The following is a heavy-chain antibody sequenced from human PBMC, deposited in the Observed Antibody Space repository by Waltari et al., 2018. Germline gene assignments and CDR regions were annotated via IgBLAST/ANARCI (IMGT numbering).Heavy chain of an antibody. CDR1: GFTFTYAW. D-gene: IGHD3-3*01. CDR2: IKKQSEGGTT. V-gene: IGHV3-15*01. CDR3: TTDWERDLMTPRFLDF. Sequence: EVPLVESGGGLVKPGGSLRISCAASGFTFTYAWMTWVRQAPGKGLEWLGRIKKQSEGGTTQYAASVKGRFTISRDDSKNTLYLQMNSLKNEDTAVYYCTTDWERDLMTPRFLDFWGQGTLVTVSS. J-gene: IGHJ4*02.